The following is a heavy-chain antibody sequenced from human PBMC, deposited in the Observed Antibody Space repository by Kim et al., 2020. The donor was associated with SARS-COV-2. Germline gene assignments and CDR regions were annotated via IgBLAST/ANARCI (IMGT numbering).Heavy chain of an antibody. CDR2: IKQDGSEK. CDR1: GFTFSSYG. J-gene: IGHJ3*02. Sequence: GGSLRLSCAASGFTFSSYGMSWVRQAPGKGLEWVANIKQDGSEKYYADSVKGRFTISRDNAKNSLYLQMNSLRAEDTAVYYCASLRTYYDILTGYLSDALDIWGQGTTVTVSS. D-gene: IGHD3-9*01. V-gene: IGHV3-7*03. CDR3: ASLRTYYDILTGYLSDALDI.